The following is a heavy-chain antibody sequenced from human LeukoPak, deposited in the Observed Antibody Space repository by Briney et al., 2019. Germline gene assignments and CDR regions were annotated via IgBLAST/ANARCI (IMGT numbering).Heavy chain of an antibody. V-gene: IGHV1-2*02. D-gene: IGHD3-22*01. CDR3: ARDPGIVVVLDY. CDR2: INPNSGGT. CDR1: GYTFNTYG. Sequence: GASVKVSCKASGYTFNTYGITWVRQAPGQGLEWMGWINPNSGGTNYAQKFQGRVTMTRDTSISTAYMELSRLRSDDTAVYYCARDPGIVVVLDYWGQGTLVTVSS. J-gene: IGHJ4*02.